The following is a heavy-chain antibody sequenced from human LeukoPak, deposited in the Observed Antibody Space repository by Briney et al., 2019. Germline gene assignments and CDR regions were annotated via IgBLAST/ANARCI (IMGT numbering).Heavy chain of an antibody. V-gene: IGHV1-8*01. CDR3: ARAWKSYDSNGYYMYYFDF. CDR1: GYTYTNYD. CDR2: VNPNGGNS. D-gene: IGHD3-22*01. J-gene: IGHJ4*02. Sequence: ASVKVSCKASGYTYTNYDINWVRQVSGQGLEWMGWVNPNGGNSGSAQKFQGRVTLTRDTYTTTAYMELSSLRSDDTAVYFCARAWKSYDSNGYYMYYFDFWGQGTLVTVSS.